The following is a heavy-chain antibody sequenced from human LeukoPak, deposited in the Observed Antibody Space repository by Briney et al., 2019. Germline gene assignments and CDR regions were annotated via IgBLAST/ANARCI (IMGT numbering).Heavy chain of an antibody. CDR1: GGSFSGYY. Sequence: SETLSLTCAVYGGSFSGYYWSWIRQPPGKGLEWIGEINHSGSTNYSPSLKSRVTISVDTSKNQFSLKLSSVTAADTAVYYCARGQRLHYDSSGYKALSYWGQGTLVTVSS. J-gene: IGHJ4*02. V-gene: IGHV4-34*01. D-gene: IGHD3-22*01. CDR3: ARGQRLHYDSSGYKALSY. CDR2: INHSGST.